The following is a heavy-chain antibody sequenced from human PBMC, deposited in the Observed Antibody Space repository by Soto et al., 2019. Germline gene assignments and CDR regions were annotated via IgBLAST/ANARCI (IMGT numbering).Heavy chain of an antibody. CDR3: AKPRWPDGSDASDI. CDR2: ISYDGSNK. D-gene: IGHD3-10*01. Sequence: QPGVSLRLSCLASGFTFSSYGMPWVRQAPGKGLEWGAVISYDGSNKYYADSVKGRFTISRDNSKNTVYLQMNSLRAEDTAVYYCAKPRWPDGSDASDIRGKGTMVTNSS. J-gene: IGHJ3*02. V-gene: IGHV3-30*18. CDR1: GFTFSSYG.